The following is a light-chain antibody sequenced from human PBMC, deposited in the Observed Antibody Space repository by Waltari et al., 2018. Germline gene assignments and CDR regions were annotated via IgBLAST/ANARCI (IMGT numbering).Light chain of an antibody. J-gene: IGLJ3*02. Sequence: QSALTQPASVSGSPGQSITISCTGTSSDVGSYNLVSWYQQHPGKAPQLMIYEGSKRPSGVANRCSGSKSGSTASLTISGLQAEDEADYYCCSYAGSSSWVFGGGTKLTVL. CDR2: EGS. CDR3: CSYAGSSSWV. V-gene: IGLV2-23*01. CDR1: SSDVGSYNL.